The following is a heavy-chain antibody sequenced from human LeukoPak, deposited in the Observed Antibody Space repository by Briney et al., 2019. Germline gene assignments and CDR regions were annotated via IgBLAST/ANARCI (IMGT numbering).Heavy chain of an antibody. V-gene: IGHV3-30*02. CDR1: GFTVITND. D-gene: IGHD3-3*01. CDR2: IRYDGSSK. J-gene: IGHJ4*02. CDR3: AKDEVQRFLEWLFGVLDY. Sequence: PGGSLRLSCAASGFTVITNDMTWVRQAPGKGLEWVAFIRYDGSSKYYADSVKGRFTISRDNSKNTLYLQMNSLRAEDTAVYYCAKDEVQRFLEWLFGVLDYWGQGTLVTVSS.